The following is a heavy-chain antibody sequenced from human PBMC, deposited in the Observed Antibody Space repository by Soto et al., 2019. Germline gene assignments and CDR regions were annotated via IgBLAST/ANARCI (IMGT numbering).Heavy chain of an antibody. J-gene: IGHJ6*02. CDR1: GGSFSGYY. D-gene: IGHD3-3*01. CDR3: AREAFEGDFWSGYYRYYGMDV. V-gene: IGHV4-34*01. CDR2: INHSGST. Sequence: SETLSLTCAVYGGSFSGYYWSWIRQPPGKGLEWIGEINHSGSTNYNPSLKSRVTISADMSKNQFSLKLSSVTAADTAVYYCAREAFEGDFWSGYYRYYGMDVWGQGTTVTVSS.